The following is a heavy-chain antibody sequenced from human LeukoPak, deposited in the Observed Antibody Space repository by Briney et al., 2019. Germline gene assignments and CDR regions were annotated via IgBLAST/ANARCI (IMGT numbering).Heavy chain of an antibody. Sequence: ASVKVSCKASGYTFSTYGINWVRQAPGQGLEWMGWINTNNGYTNYAQKFQGRVTMTRDTSTSTAYLELRSLGSDDTAVYYCARKGCFDNCYLFDYWGQGTLVTVSS. CDR1: GYTFSTYG. CDR3: ARKGCFDNCYLFDY. CDR2: INTNNGYT. J-gene: IGHJ4*02. D-gene: IGHD1-20*01. V-gene: IGHV1-18*01.